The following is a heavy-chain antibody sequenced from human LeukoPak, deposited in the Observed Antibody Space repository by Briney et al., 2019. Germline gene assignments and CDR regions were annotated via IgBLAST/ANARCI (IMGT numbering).Heavy chain of an antibody. CDR3: ARNSYSGSYYDAFDI. D-gene: IGHD1-26*01. CDR2: ISSSSSYI. Sequence: GGSLRLSCAASGFTFSNYAMNWVRQAPGKGLEWVSSISSSSSYIYYADSVKGRSTISRDNAKNTLYLQMNSLRAEDTAVYYCARNSYSGSYYDAFDIWGQGTMVTVSS. V-gene: IGHV3-21*01. J-gene: IGHJ3*02. CDR1: GFTFSNYA.